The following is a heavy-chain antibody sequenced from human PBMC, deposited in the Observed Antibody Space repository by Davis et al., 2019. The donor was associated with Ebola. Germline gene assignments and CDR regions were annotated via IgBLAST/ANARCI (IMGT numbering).Heavy chain of an antibody. CDR2: ITTSTYI. CDR1: GFTFSSYS. V-gene: IGHV3-21*01. Sequence: PGGSLRLSCAASGFTFSSYSMSWVRQAPGKGLEWVSSITTSTYIYYADSVRGRFTISRDNAKNSLYLQMDSLRAEDTAVYYCVRRHGDLPYWGQGTLVTVSS. CDR3: VRRHGDLPY. D-gene: IGHD4-17*01. J-gene: IGHJ4*02.